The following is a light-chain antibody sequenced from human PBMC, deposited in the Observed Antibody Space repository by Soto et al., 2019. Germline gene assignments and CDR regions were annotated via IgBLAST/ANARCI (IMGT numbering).Light chain of an antibody. J-gene: IGKJ3*01. CDR2: AAS. CDR3: QQSYSTPRVT. V-gene: IGKV1-39*01. CDR1: QSISSY. Sequence: DIQMTQPPSSLSASVADRVTITCRASQSISSYLNWYQQKPGKAPKLLIYAASSLQSGVPSRFSVSGSGTDFTLTISSLQPEDFATYYCQQSYSTPRVTFGPGTKVDIK.